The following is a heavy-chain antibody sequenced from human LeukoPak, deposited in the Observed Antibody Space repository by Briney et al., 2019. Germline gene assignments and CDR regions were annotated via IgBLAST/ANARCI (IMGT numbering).Heavy chain of an antibody. CDR3: ARRYYDLWSGYYSSYYFDY. V-gene: IGHV5-51*01. CDR2: IYPGDSDT. J-gene: IGHJ4*02. CDR1: GYSFTSYW. D-gene: IGHD3-3*01. Sequence: GASLKISCKGSGYSFTSYWIGWVRQMPGKGLEWMGIIYPGDSDTRYSPSFQGQVTISADKSISTAYLQWSSLKASDTAMYYCARRYYDLWSGYYSSYYFDYWGQGTLVTVSS.